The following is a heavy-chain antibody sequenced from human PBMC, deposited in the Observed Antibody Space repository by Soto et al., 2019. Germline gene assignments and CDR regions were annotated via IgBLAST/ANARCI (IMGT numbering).Heavy chain of an antibody. Sequence: QVQLQESGPGLVKPSETLSLTCTVSGGSISSYYWSWIRQPPGKGLEWIGYIYYGGRTTYNPSLTGRLTISVDTTKNSSSLKLSAVTAADPAVYYWARDGAGAAAGHDPYYSYGKDGWGQGTTVTVSS. CDR1: GGSISSYY. CDR3: ARDGAGAAAGHDPYYSYGKDG. J-gene: IGHJ6*02. D-gene: IGHD6-13*01. V-gene: IGHV4-59*01. CDR2: IYYGGRT.